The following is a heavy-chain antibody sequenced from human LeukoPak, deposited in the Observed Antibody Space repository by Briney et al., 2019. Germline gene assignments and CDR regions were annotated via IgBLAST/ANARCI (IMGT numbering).Heavy chain of an antibody. CDR1: GFTFSSYG. J-gene: IGHJ6*02. Sequence: GGSLRLSCAASGFTFSSYGMHWVRQAPGKGLEWVAFIRYDGSNKYYADSVKGRFTISRDNSKNTLYLQMNSLRAEDTAVYYCAKARSSSWYEVYYYGMDVWGQGTTVTVSS. CDR2: IRYDGSNK. CDR3: AKARSSSWYEVYYYGMDV. D-gene: IGHD6-13*01. V-gene: IGHV3-30*02.